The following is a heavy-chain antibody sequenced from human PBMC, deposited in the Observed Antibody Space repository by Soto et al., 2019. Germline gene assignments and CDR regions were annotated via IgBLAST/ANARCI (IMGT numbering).Heavy chain of an antibody. J-gene: IGHJ6*02. CDR2: IYWNDEQ. D-gene: IGHD6-13*01. Sequence: QITLKESGPTLVKPTQTLTLTCTFSGFSLTSGVVGVGWIRQPTGEALEWLALIYWNDEQYYNPSLRNRLTITRDSSKNQVVLTMTNRDPVDTATYYCAHRLPGPSGYDVWGQGTTVTVSS. CDR3: AHRLPGPSGYDV. V-gene: IGHV2-5*01. CDR1: GFSLTSGVVG.